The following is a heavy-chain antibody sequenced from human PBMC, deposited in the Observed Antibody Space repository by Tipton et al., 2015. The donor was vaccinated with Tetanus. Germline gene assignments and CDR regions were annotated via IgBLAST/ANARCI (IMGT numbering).Heavy chain of an antibody. Sequence: TLSLTCTVSGGSISTTSDYWGWIRQPPGKGLEWIGSLYYSGTTYYNPSIKSRVTISVDTSKNSFSLRRSSVTAADTAVYYCARHSLKLGMWAFDIWGRGTLVTVSS. CDR3: ARHSLKLGMWAFDI. CDR1: GGSISTTSDY. V-gene: IGHV4-39*01. D-gene: IGHD7-27*01. CDR2: LYYSGTT. J-gene: IGHJ3*02.